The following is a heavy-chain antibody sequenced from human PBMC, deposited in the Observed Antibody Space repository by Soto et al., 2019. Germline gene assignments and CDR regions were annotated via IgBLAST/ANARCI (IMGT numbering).Heavy chain of an antibody. V-gene: IGHV3-23*01. D-gene: IGHD4-4*01. J-gene: IGHJ6*02. CDR1: GFTFSSYA. Sequence: GGSLRLSCAASGFTFSSYAMSWVRQAPGKGLEWVSAISGSGGSTYYADSVKGRFTISRDNSKDTLYLQMNSPRAEDTAVYYCAKVTKWNYGMDVWGQGTTVTVSS. CDR3: AKVTKWNYGMDV. CDR2: ISGSGGST.